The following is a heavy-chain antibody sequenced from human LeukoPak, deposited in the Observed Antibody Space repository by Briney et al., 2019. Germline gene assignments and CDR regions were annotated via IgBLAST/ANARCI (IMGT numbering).Heavy chain of an antibody. CDR2: MNPNSGNT. CDR1: GYTFTSYD. Sequence: ASVKVSCKASGYTFTSYDINWVRQATGQGLEWMGWMNPNSGNTGYAQKFQGRVTMTRNTSISTAYMELSSLRSEDTAVYYCARSHRSYYYYYMDVWGKGTTVTISS. V-gene: IGHV1-8*01. CDR3: ARSHRSYYYYYMDV. J-gene: IGHJ6*03.